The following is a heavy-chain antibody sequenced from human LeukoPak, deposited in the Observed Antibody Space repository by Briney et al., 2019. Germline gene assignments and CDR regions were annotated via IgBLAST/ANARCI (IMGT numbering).Heavy chain of an antibody. CDR2: IKEDGSDK. Sequence: PGESLRLSCAAPGLTFRNYWMSWVRQAPGKGLEWVAFIKEDGSDKHYVDSVKGRFTISRDNAQNSLYLQMNSLRAEDTAVYFCHQPVTLPAWGQGTLVTVSS. D-gene: IGHD2-2*01. CDR3: HQPVTLPA. CDR1: GLTFRNYW. V-gene: IGHV3-7*01. J-gene: IGHJ5*02.